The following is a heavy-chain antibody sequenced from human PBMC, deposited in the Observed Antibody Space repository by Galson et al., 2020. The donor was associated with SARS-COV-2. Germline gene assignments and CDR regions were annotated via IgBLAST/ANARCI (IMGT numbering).Heavy chain of an antibody. CDR1: GFTFSTYH. V-gene: IGHV3-21*01. CDR2: ISTTSSYK. Sequence: GGSLTLSCAASGFTFSTYHMTCVRQAPGKGPEWVSVISTTSSYKYYADSLRGRFSISRDNAKRTLVLEMNGLRAEDTAISYCARAKPCPKGFCRFYGLDVWGQGTTVIVSS. CDR3: ARAKPCPKGFCRFYGLDV. J-gene: IGHJ6*02.